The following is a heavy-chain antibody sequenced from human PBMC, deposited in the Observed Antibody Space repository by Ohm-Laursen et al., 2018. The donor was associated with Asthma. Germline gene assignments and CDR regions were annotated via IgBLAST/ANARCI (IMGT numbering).Heavy chain of an antibody. CDR3: ARIGPEWELPGREYSLHH. CDR2: TSTASTFI. CDR1: GYTFSRYS. Sequence: SLRLSRAASGYTFSRYSIHWVRQFPGKGLELVSSTSTASTFIYYADSVRVRFTTSRDNAKNSVYLQMNRLRAEDTALYYFARIGPEWELPGREYSLHHWGQGTQVTVSS. J-gene: IGHJ1*01. D-gene: IGHD1-26*01. V-gene: IGHV3-21*01.